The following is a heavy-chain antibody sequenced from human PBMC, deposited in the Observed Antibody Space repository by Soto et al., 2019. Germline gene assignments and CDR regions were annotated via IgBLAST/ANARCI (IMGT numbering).Heavy chain of an antibody. J-gene: IGHJ6*03. CDR2: IRDRGTNT. CDR1: GFAFSDYS. Sequence: PGGSLRLSCVASGFAFSDYSMNWVRQAPGKGLEWVSYIRDRGTNTDYADSVKGRFTISRDISRNSLYLQMNSLRAEDTAVYYCAKYTAPYYYYYYMHVWGPGTTVTVSS. D-gene: IGHD5-18*01. CDR3: AKYTAPYYYYYYMHV. V-gene: IGHV3-23*01.